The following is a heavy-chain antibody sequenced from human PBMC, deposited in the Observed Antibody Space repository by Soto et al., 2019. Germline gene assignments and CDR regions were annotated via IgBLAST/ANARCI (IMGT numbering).Heavy chain of an antibody. CDR2: IYWDDDK. CDR1: GVSLTTSGVG. CDR3: AXXXXXXXVGAPFDL. V-gene: IGHV2-5*02. D-gene: IGHD2-15*01. Sequence: QITLRESGPTLVQPTQTLTLTCTLSGVSLTTSGVGVGWIRQPPGKALEWLALIYWDDDKRFSPSLKSRLAXXXXXXXXXXXXXXXXXXXXXXXXXXXAXXXXXXXVGAPFDLWGQGSQVTVSS. J-gene: IGHJ4*02.